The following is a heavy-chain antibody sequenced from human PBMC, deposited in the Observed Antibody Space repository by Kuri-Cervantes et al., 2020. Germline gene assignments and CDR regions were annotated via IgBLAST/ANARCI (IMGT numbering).Heavy chain of an antibody. CDR1: GFIFSNYG. CDR3: AEDSSPLLVATIAKTYYYYGMDV. V-gene: IGHV3-23*01. D-gene: IGHD5-12*01. Sequence: GGSLRLSCVTSGFIFSNYGMSWVRQAPGKGLERVAATIGSGDAAFHADSVKGRFTISRDNSRNTLYLQMNSLRAEDTALYYCAEDSSPLLVATIAKTYYYYGMDVWGQGTTVTVSS. CDR2: TIGSGDAA. J-gene: IGHJ6*02.